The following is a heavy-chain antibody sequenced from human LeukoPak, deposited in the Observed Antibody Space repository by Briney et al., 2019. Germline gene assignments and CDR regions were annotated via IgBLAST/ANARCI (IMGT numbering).Heavy chain of an antibody. CDR1: GDSINSLDL. CDR3: AGLVGRYSSGLYYYYFDY. V-gene: IGHV4-4*02. D-gene: IGHD3-22*01. Sequence: IPSETLSLTCTVSGDSINSLDLWSWVRQPPGKGLEWIGEMYLSGTTHSNPSVKSRVTTSIDKSKNQFFLNLSSVTAADTAVYYCAGLVGRYSSGLYYYYFDYWGQGTLVTVSS. J-gene: IGHJ4*02. CDR2: MYLSGTT.